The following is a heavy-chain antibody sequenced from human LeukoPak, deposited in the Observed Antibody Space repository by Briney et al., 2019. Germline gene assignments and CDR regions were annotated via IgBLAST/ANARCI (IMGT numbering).Heavy chain of an antibody. V-gene: IGHV3-66*02. Sequence: GGSLRLSCAASGFTVSSNYMSWVRQAPGKGLEWVSVIYSGGSTYYADSVKGRFTISRDNSKNTLYLQMNSLRAEDTAVYYCARVRRHIVATIHQPDYYYYYYMDVWGKGTTVTVSS. CDR2: IYSGGST. CDR3: ARVRRHIVATIHQPDYYYYYYMDV. D-gene: IGHD5-12*01. J-gene: IGHJ6*03. CDR1: GFTVSSNY.